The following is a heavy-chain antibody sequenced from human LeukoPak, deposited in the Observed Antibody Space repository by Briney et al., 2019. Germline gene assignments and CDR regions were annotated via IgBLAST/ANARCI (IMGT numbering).Heavy chain of an antibody. CDR2: TSYDGSNQ. V-gene: IGHV3-30-3*01. Sequence: HPGGSLRLSCAASGFIFSRYAMHWARQAPGKGLECVALTSYDGSNQYYSDSVKGRFTISRDNSKNTLYLQMNSLRTEDTAVYYCARDSNSDIWGQGTLVTVSS. CDR3: ARDSNSDI. J-gene: IGHJ4*02. D-gene: IGHD2-2*01. CDR1: GFIFSRYA.